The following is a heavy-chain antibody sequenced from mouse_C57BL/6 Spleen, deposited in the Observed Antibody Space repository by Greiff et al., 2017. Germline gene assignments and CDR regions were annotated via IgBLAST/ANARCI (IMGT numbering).Heavy chain of an antibody. CDR1: GYTFTDYY. J-gene: IGHJ3*01. D-gene: IGHD3-3*01. CDR2: INPNNGGT. V-gene: IGHV1-26*01. CDR3: AREGDGGFAY. Sequence: VQLKQSGPELVKPGASVKISCKASGYTFTDYYMNWVKQSHGKSLEWIGDINPNNGGTSYNQKFKGKATLTVDKSSSTAYMELRSLTSEDSAVYYCAREGDGGFAYWGQGTLVTVSA.